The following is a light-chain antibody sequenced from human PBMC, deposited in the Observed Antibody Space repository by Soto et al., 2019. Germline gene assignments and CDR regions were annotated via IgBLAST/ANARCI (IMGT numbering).Light chain of an antibody. CDR3: QKRNNWPPVT. V-gene: IGKV3-11*01. Sequence: EIVMTQSPATLSVSPGERASLSCRASQSVSSNLAWYQQKPGQAPRLLIYDASNRATGIPVRFSGSGSGTDFTLTISRLEPEDFAVYYCQKRNNWPPVTFGQGTRLEI. CDR1: QSVSSN. CDR2: DAS. J-gene: IGKJ5*01.